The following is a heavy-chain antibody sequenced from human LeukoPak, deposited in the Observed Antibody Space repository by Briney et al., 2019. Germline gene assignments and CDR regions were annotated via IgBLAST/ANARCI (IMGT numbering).Heavy chain of an antibody. CDR3: ASDSSGYLGFDY. Sequence: ASVKVSCKASGYTFTSYGISWVRQAPGQGLEWMGRINPNSGGTNYAQKFQGRVTMTRDTSISTAYMELSRLRSDDTAVYYCASDSSGYLGFDYWGQGTLVTVSS. CDR1: GYTFTSYG. V-gene: IGHV1-2*06. J-gene: IGHJ4*02. CDR2: INPNSGGT. D-gene: IGHD3-22*01.